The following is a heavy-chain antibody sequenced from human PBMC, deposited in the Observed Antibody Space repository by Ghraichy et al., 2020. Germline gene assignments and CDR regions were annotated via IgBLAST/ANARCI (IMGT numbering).Heavy chain of an antibody. D-gene: IGHD3/OR15-3a*01. CDR3: AKPQGGDWTSDAFHI. V-gene: IGHV3-30*04. J-gene: IGHJ3*02. Sequence: GGSLRLSCAASGFTFSNYTMHWVRQAPGKALEWVTVISYDGSKNYYADSVKGRFTISRDNSKNTLYLRMNSLRTEDTAVYYCAKPQGGDWTSDAFHIWGQGTMVTVSS. CDR1: GFTFSNYT. CDR2: ISYDGSKN.